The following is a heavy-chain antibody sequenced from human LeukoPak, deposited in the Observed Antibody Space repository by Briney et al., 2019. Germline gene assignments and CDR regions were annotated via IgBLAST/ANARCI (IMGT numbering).Heavy chain of an antibody. Sequence: PGGSLRLSCAASGFTFSSYSMNWVRQAPGKGLEWVSSISSSSSYIYYADSVKGRFTISRDNAKNSLYLQMNSLRAEDTAVYYCAGASMVRGLPLRWGQGTPVTVSS. V-gene: IGHV3-21*01. J-gene: IGHJ4*02. CDR2: ISSSSSYI. CDR1: GFTFSSYS. CDR3: AGASMVRGLPLR. D-gene: IGHD3-10*01.